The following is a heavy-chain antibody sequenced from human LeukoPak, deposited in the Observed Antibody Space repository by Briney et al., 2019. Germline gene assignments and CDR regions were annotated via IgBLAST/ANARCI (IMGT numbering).Heavy chain of an antibody. D-gene: IGHD3-3*01. V-gene: IGHV3-23*01. J-gene: IGHJ6*02. CDR1: GFTFSSYA. CDR3: AKEAYDFWSGYNYGMDV. Sequence: GSLRLSCAASGFTFSSYAMSWVRQAPGKGLEWVSAISGSGGSTYYADSVKGRFTISRDNSKNTLYLQMNSLRAEDMAVYYCAKEAYDFWSGYNYGMDVWGQGTTVTVSS. CDR2: ISGSGGST.